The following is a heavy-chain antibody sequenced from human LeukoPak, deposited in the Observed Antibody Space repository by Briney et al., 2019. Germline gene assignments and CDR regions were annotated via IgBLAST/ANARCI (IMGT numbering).Heavy chain of an antibody. D-gene: IGHD3-10*01. Sequence: SETLSLTCTVSGGSISSSSYYWGWIRQPPGKGLEWIGNIYYSGSTYYNPSLKSRVTISVDTSKNQFSLKLSSVTAADTAVFYCAIRYYYGSGSYDYWGQGTLVTVSS. CDR1: GGSISSSSYY. J-gene: IGHJ4*02. CDR2: IYYSGST. CDR3: AIRYYYGSGSYDY. V-gene: IGHV4-39*01.